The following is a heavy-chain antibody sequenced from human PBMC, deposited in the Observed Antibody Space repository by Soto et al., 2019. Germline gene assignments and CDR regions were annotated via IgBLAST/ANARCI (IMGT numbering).Heavy chain of an antibody. CDR1: GYKVSTWHNFTSYW. D-gene: IGHD3-3*01. V-gene: IGHV5-51*01. CDR3: ARLGFNYDFLSGYYNVHHYYGIDV. Sequence: GESLKISCMGSGYKVSTWHNFTSYWIAWVRQMPGEGLEWMGIIYPGDSDTRCSPSFQGQVTISADKSINSVYLQWSSLKASDTATYYCARLGFNYDFLSGYYNVHHYYGIDVWGQGTTVTSP. CDR2: IYPGDSDT. J-gene: IGHJ6*02.